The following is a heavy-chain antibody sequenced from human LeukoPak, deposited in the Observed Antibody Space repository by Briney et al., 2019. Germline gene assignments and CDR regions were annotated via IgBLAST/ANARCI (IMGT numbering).Heavy chain of an antibody. CDR2: ISANSSYI. CDR3: AREEMGGTARSGALY. Sequence: GGSLRLSCAASGFTFSSYSMNWVRQAPGKGLEWVSYISANSSYIYYADSVKGRFTISRDNARNSLYLQMNNLRAEDTAVYYCAREEMGGTARSGALYWGQGTLVTVSS. CDR1: GFTFSSYS. J-gene: IGHJ4*02. V-gene: IGHV3-21*05. D-gene: IGHD3-10*01.